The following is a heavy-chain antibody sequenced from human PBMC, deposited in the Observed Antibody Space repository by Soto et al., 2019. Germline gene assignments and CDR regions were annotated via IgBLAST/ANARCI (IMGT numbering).Heavy chain of an antibody. Sequence: ASVKVSCKASGGTFSSYAISWVRQAPGQGLEWMGGIIPIFGTANYAQKFQGRVTITADESTSTAYMELSSLRSEDTAVYYCARGLYYDILTGYLPNYFDYWGQGTLVTVSS. CDR2: IIPIFGTA. CDR1: GGTFSSYA. CDR3: ARGLYYDILTGYLPNYFDY. V-gene: IGHV1-69*13. D-gene: IGHD3-9*01. J-gene: IGHJ4*02.